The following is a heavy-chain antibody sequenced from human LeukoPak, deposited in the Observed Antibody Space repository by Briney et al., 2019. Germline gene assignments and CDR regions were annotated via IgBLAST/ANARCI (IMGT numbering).Heavy chain of an antibody. J-gene: IGHJ4*02. Sequence: GESLKISCKGSGYSFTTYWIGWVRQMPGKGLEWMGIIYPGDSDTRYNPSFQGQVTISADKSISTAYLQWSSLKASDTAMYYCARRGDSSGNYPLPLDYWGQGTLVTVSS. CDR3: ARRGDSSGNYPLPLDY. CDR2: IYPGDSDT. CDR1: GYSFTTYW. V-gene: IGHV5-51*01. D-gene: IGHD3-22*01.